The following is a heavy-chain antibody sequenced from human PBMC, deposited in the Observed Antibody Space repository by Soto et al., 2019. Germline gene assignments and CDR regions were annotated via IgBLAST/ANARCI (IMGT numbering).Heavy chain of an antibody. J-gene: IGHJ6*02. CDR1: GYTFTSYG. V-gene: IGHV1-18*01. Sequence: QVQLVQSGAEVKKPGASVKVSCKASGYTFTSYGISWVRQAPGQGLEWMGWISAYNGNTNYAQKLQGRVTMTTDTXXSXAXXELRSLRSDDTAVSYCAREDLPHPGSGTWYYGMDVWGQGTTVTVSS. CDR2: ISAYNGNT. D-gene: IGHD3-10*01. CDR3: AREDLPHPGSGTWYYGMDV.